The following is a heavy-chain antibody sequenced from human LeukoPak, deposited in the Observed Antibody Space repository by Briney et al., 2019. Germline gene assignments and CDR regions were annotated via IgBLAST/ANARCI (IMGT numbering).Heavy chain of an antibody. CDR2: IGNSGVAI. CDR1: GFTLSGYF. Sequence: PGGSLRLSCAASGFTLSGYFMNWLRQAPGKGLEWVSCIGNSGVAIYYADSVKGRFTISRDNAKNSLYLQMSSLRAEDTAVYFCARLRNVVNVHWGFFDTWGQGAMVTVSS. D-gene: IGHD4-23*01. J-gene: IGHJ4*02. V-gene: IGHV3-48*04. CDR3: ARLRNVVNVHWGFFDT.